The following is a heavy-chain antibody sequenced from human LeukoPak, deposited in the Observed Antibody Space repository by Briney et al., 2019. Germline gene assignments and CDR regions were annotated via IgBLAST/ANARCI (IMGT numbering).Heavy chain of an antibody. J-gene: IGHJ6*03. CDR2: MTRDCRA. CDR3: ANVGVADAKPHFYLDV. CDR1: GFRFSTYA. Sequence: QRGGSLRLSCVALGFRFSTYAMVWVRQAPGKGLEWVSAMTRDCRAFYAASVQGRVTISRDNSKNTLYLQISSLGAVDTADSFCANVGVADAKPHFYLDVWGTRTTVTVSS. D-gene: IGHD6-13*01. V-gene: IGHV3-23*01.